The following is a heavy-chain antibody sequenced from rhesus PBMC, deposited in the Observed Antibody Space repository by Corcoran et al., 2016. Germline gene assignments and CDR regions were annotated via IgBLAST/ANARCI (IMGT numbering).Heavy chain of an antibody. D-gene: IGHD3-3*01. CDR2: ISNGGGRQ. Sequence: EVQLVESGGGLVQPGGSLRLSCAASGFTFSSYGMRWVRQAPGKGLEWVSYISNGGGRQNYAESVKDRFNIPRDNSKNTLSLQMNSLRAVDTAVYYCAKDGVQYVDCPLGYWGQGVLVTVSS. V-gene: IGHV3S5*01. CDR3: AKDGVQYVDCPLGY. CDR1: GFTFSSYG. J-gene: IGHJ4*01.